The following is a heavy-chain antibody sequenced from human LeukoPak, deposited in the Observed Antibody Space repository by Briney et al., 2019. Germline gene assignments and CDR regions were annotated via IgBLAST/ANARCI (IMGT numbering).Heavy chain of an antibody. V-gene: IGHV4-34*01. CDR3: ARATAFDY. J-gene: IGHJ4*02. CDR2: INHSGST. Sequence: AETLSLTCAVYGGSFSGYYWSWIRQPPGKGLEWIGEINHSGSTNYNPSLKSRVTISVGTSKNQFSLKLSSVTAADTAAYYCARATAFDYWGQGTLVTVSS. CDR1: GGSFSGYY.